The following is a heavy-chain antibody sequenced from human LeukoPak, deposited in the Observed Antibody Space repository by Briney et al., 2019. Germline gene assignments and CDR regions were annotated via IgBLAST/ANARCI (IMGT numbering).Heavy chain of an antibody. J-gene: IGHJ4*02. CDR2: IIPIFGTA. Sequence: ASVKVSCKSSGGTFSSYAISWVRQAPGQGLEWMGGIIPIFGTANYAQKFQGRVTITTDESTSTAYMELSSLRSEDTAVYYCARDLSSTMGDYWGQGTLVTVSS. CDR1: GGTFSSYA. CDR3: ARDLSSTMGDY. V-gene: IGHV1-69*05. D-gene: IGHD3-10*01.